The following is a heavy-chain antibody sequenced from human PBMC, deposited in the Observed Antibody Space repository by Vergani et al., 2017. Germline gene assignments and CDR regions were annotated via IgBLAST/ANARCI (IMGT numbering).Heavy chain of an antibody. V-gene: IGHV4-4*07. Sequence: QVQLQESGPGLVKPSQTLSLTCTVSGGSISPYYWSWIRQPAGKGLEWIGRIYTSESTNYNPSLKSRVTMSVATSKNQFSLNLSSVTAADTAVYYCAREYSSSVGFLAYWGQGTLVTVSS. CDR1: GGSISPYY. J-gene: IGHJ4*02. CDR3: AREYSSSVGFLAY. D-gene: IGHD6-6*01. CDR2: IYTSEST.